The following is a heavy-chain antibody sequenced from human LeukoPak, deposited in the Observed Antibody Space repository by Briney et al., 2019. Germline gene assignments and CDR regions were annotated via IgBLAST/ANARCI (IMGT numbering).Heavy chain of an antibody. CDR1: GFTFSSYW. D-gene: IGHD6-13*01. CDR2: ISSSGSTI. Sequence: GGSLRLSCAASGFTFSSYWMSWVRQAPGKGLEWVSYISSSGSTIYYADSVKGRFTISRDNAKNSLYLQMNSLRAEDTAVYYCARDISSYSSSWYPDAFDIWGQGTMVTVSS. J-gene: IGHJ3*02. CDR3: ARDISSYSSSWYPDAFDI. V-gene: IGHV3-48*04.